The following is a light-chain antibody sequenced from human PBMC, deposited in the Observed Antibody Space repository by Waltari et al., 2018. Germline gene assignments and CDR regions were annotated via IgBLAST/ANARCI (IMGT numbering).Light chain of an antibody. V-gene: IGKV3-20*01. Sequence: IALTQSPGTLSLSPGVRATRPCRPSQIGSSRSLVWYHHRPGQAPRLLIYGASKRAPGIPYRFSGSGSGTDFTLTISRLEPEDFAVYYCQQYDVSPWAFGQGTKVEFK. CDR3: QQYDVSPWA. J-gene: IGKJ1*01. CDR1: QIGSSRS. CDR2: GAS.